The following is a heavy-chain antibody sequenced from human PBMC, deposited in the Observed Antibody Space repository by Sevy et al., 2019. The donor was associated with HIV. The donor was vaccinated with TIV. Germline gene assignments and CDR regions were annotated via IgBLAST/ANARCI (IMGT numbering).Heavy chain of an antibody. J-gene: IGHJ3*02. V-gene: IGHV3-15*01. CDR2: FKSKTDGGTT. Sequence: GGSLRLSCAASGFTFSNAWMSWVRQAPGKGLEWVGRFKSKTDGGTTDHAAPVKGRFTISRDDSKNTLYLQMNSLKTEDTAVYYCTTGVPSAATSGRNAFDIWCQGTMVTVSS. D-gene: IGHD2-2*01. CDR3: TTGVPSAATSGRNAFDI. CDR1: GFTFSNAW.